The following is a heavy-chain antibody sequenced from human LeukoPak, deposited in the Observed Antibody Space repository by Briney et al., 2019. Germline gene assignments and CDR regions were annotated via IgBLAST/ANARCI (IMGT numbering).Heavy chain of an antibody. D-gene: IGHD6-6*01. CDR3: AKDISSAARPYYFDY. V-gene: IGHV3-9*01. CDR2: ISWNSGSI. Sequence: GGSLRLSCAASGFTFDDYAMHWVRQAPGKGLEWVSGISWNSGSIGYADSVKGRFTISRDNAKNSLYLQMNSLRAGDTALYYCAKDISSAARPYYFDYWGQGTLVTVSS. J-gene: IGHJ4*02. CDR1: GFTFDDYA.